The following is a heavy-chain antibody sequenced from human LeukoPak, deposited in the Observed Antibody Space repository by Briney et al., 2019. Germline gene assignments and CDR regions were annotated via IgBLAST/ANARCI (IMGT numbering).Heavy chain of an antibody. Sequence: PSETLSLTCAVSDGTFIGYYWSWIRQPPGKELEWIGEINHSGSTNYNPSLKSRVTISVDTSKNQFSLKLSSVTAADTAVYYCARGTLVVVVAATAYYYYYMDVWGKGTTVTVSS. J-gene: IGHJ6*03. V-gene: IGHV4-34*01. D-gene: IGHD2-15*01. CDR3: ARGTLVVVVAATAYYYYYMDV. CDR1: DGTFIGYY. CDR2: INHSGST.